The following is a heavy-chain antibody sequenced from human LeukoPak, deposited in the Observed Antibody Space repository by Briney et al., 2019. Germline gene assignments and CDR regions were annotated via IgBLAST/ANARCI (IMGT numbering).Heavy chain of an antibody. D-gene: IGHD3-10*01. J-gene: IGHJ4*02. CDR2: IYYSGST. V-gene: IGHV4-59*01. CDR1: GGSISSYY. Sequence: PSETLSLTCTVSGGSISSYYWSWIRQPPGKGLEWIGYIYYSGSTNYNPSLKSRVTISVDTSKNQFSLKLSSVTAADTAVYYCARLFGEYIFDYWSQGTLVTVSS. CDR3: ARLFGEYIFDY.